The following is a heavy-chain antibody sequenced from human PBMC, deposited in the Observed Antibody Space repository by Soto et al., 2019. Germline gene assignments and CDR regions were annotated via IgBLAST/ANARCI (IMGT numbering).Heavy chain of an antibody. CDR1: GFSLSTSGMC. V-gene: IGHV2-70*11. CDR2: IDWDDDK. CDR3: ARIRKTGPYYYYGMDV. J-gene: IGHJ6*02. Sequence: SGPTLVNPTQTLTLTCTFSGFSLSTSGMCVSWIRQPPGKALEWLARIDWDDDKYYSTSLKTRLTISKDTSKNQVVLTMTNMDPVDTATYYCARIRKTGPYYYYGMDVWGQGTTVTVS. D-gene: IGHD1-1*01.